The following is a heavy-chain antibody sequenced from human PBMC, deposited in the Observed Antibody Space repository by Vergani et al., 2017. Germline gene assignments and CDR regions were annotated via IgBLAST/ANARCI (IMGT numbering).Heavy chain of an antibody. V-gene: IGHV3-23*04. CDR3: ARDRGDWRYSRYFYNYYMDV. J-gene: IGHJ6*03. D-gene: IGHD2-8*02. Sequence: EVQLVVSGGGVVRPGGSLRLSCAASGFTFIMHAMSWVRQAPGKGLEWVSTLSASDRRTHYADSVKGRFTISRDNSKSTLFLQMNSLRVEDMAVYYCARDRGDWRYSRYFYNYYMDVWGKGTTVTVSS. CDR2: LSASDRRT. CDR1: GFTFIMHA.